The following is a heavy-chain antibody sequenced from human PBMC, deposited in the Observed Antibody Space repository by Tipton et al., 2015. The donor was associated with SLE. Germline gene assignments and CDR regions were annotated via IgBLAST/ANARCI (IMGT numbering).Heavy chain of an antibody. J-gene: IGHJ1*01. Sequence: LRLSCTVSGGSISSHYWSWIRQPPGKGLEWIGYIYYSGSTNYNPPPKSRVTISVDTSKNQFSLKLSSVTAADTAVYYCARGRGYGDPEYFQHWGQGTLVTVSS. CDR3: ARGRGYGDPEYFQH. D-gene: IGHD4-17*01. CDR1: GGSISSHY. V-gene: IGHV4-59*11. CDR2: IYYSGST.